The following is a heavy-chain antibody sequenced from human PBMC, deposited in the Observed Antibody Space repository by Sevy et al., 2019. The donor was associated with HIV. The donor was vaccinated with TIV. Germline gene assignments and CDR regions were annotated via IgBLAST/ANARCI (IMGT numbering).Heavy chain of an antibody. CDR2: ISSSSSYI. Sequence: GGSLRLSCAASGFTFSSYSMNWVRQAPGKGLEWVSSISSSSSYIYYADSVKGRFTISRDNAKNSLYLQMNSLRAEDTAVYYCARDRGRHDYYYYGGRLGPRDHGHRLL. D-gene: IGHD3-10*01. J-gene: IGHJ6*02. V-gene: IGHV3-21*01. CDR1: GFTFSSYS. CDR3: ARDRGRHDYYYYGGR.